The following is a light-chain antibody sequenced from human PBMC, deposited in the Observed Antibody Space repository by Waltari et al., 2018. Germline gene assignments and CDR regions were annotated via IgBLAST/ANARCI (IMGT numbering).Light chain of an antibody. CDR1: QSLLHTDGKTY. Sequence: ENVMTQTPLSLSVTPGQPASISCKSSQSLLHTDGKTYLYWFLQRPGQSPQLLMDELSRRFSGVPDRFSASGSGTDFTLKISRVEAEDVGVYYCMQGLSLPWTFGQGTKVEIK. CDR3: MQGLSLPWT. CDR2: ELS. J-gene: IGKJ1*01. V-gene: IGKV2-29*02.